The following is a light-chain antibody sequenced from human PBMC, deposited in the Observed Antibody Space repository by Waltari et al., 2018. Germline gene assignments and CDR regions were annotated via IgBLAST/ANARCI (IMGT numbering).Light chain of an antibody. V-gene: IGKV1-39*01. CDR1: QYISTY. CDR2: AAS. Sequence: DIEMTQSPSSLSASVGDRVTIACRSSQYISTYLNWYQQKPGKAPKLLISAASDLQSGVPSRFSSSGSGTEFTLTISSLQPEDFATYWCQQSYSIPRTFGGGTKVEIK. CDR3: QQSYSIPRT. J-gene: IGKJ4*01.